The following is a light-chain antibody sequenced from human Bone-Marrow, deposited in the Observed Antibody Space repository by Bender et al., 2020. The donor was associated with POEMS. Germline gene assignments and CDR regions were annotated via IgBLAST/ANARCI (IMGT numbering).Light chain of an antibody. CDR1: NLGTKS. CDR2: DDS. CDR3: QACSSPTRFV. J-gene: IGLJ1*01. Sequence: SYVLTQPPSVSVAPGQTARITCGGYNLGTKSVHWFQQKSGQAPVLVVYDDSDRPSGIPERYTGSKSGETATLTISRVGAGDEADYYCQACSSPTRFVFGTGTQLTVL. V-gene: IGLV3-21*02.